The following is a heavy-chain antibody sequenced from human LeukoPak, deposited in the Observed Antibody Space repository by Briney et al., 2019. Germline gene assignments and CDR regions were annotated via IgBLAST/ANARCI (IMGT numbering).Heavy chain of an antibody. Sequence: ASVKVSCKASGGTFSSYAISWVRQAPGQGLEWMGGIIPIFGTANYAQKFQGRVTITTDESTSTAYMELSSLRSEDTAVCYCARAKIQQEGAFDYWGQGTLVTVSS. J-gene: IGHJ4*02. V-gene: IGHV1-69*05. D-gene: IGHD1-26*01. CDR1: GGTFSSYA. CDR2: IIPIFGTA. CDR3: ARAKIQQEGAFDY.